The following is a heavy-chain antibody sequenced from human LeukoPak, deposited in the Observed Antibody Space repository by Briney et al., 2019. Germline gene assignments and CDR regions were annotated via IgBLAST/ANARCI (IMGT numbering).Heavy chain of an antibody. V-gene: IGHV3-48*03. CDR3: ARDLGYSSGPDY. Sequence: PGGSLRLSCAASGFTFSSYEMHWVRQAPGKGLEWVSYISSSDSTIYYADSVKGRFTISRDNAKNSLYLQMNSLRAEDTAVYYCARDLGYSSGPDYWGQGTLVTVSS. CDR1: GFTFSSYE. CDR2: ISSSDSTI. J-gene: IGHJ4*02. D-gene: IGHD6-19*01.